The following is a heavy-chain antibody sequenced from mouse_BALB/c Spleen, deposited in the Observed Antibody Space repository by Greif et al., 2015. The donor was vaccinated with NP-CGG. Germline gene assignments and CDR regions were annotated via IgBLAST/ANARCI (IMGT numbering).Heavy chain of an antibody. V-gene: IGHV7-1*02. CDR1: GFTFSDFY. D-gene: IGHD2-2*01. CDR2: SRNKANDYTT. CDR3: ARDDGYYWYFDV. Sequence: EVMLVESGGGLVQPGGSLRLSCATSGFTFSDFYMEWVRQPPGKRLEWIAASRNKANDYTTEYSASVKGQFIVSRDTSQSILYLQMNALRAEDTAIYYCARDDGYYWYFDVWGAGTTVTVSS. J-gene: IGHJ1*01.